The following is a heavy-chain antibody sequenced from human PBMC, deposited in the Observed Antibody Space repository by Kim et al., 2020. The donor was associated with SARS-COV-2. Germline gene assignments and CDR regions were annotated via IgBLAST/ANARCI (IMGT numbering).Heavy chain of an antibody. V-gene: IGHV4-39*01. Sequence: SETLSLTCTVSGGSISSSNYYWGWIRQPPGKGLEWIGSIYYSGNTYYNPSLKSRVTISVDTSKNQFSLKLSSVTAADTAVYYCASLRYNFGSGSYYSDYWGQGTLVTVSS. D-gene: IGHD3-10*01. CDR3: ASLRYNFGSGSYYSDY. J-gene: IGHJ4*02. CDR1: GGSISSSNYY. CDR2: IYYSGNT.